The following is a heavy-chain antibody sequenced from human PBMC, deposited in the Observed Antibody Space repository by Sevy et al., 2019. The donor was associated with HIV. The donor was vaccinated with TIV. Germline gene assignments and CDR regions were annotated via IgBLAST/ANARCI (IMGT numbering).Heavy chain of an antibody. D-gene: IGHD2-21*02. CDR1: GFIFSRYG. Sequence: GGSPRLSCAASGFIFSRYGMHWVRQAPGKGLEWVAAIFNDGINKYFAGSVKGRFTISRDNSKNTLYLEMNSLRAEDTAVYYCARESGSDWYLDYWGQGTLVTVSS. CDR2: IFNDGINK. V-gene: IGHV3-33*01. J-gene: IGHJ4*02. CDR3: ARESGSDWYLDY.